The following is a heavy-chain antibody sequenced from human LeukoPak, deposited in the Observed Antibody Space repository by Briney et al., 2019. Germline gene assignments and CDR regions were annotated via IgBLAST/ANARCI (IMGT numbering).Heavy chain of an antibody. CDR1: GGSISSSSYY. Sequence: SSQTLSLTCTVSGGSISSSSYYWGWIRQPPGKGLEWIGRIDYSGSTYYNPSLKSRVTISVATSKNEFSLKLSSVTAAGTAVYYCARDDCQGGFGEPSGFDYWGQGTLVTVSS. CDR2: IDYSGST. V-gene: IGHV4-39*07. CDR3: ARDDCQGGFGEPSGFDY. J-gene: IGHJ4*02. D-gene: IGHD3-10*01.